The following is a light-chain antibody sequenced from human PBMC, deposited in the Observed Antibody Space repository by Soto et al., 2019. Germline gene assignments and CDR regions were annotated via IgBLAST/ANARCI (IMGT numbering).Light chain of an antibody. CDR2: DAS. Sequence: DIQLTQSPSTLSASVGDRVTITCRASRSVDGWLAWYQQRPGKAPKLLIFDASSLVSGVPSRFSGSGSETEFTLTVSSLRPDEFAPYYWQQYHSYSPTFGQGTKREIK. CDR3: QQYHSYSPT. V-gene: IGKV1-5*01. J-gene: IGKJ2*01. CDR1: RSVDGW.